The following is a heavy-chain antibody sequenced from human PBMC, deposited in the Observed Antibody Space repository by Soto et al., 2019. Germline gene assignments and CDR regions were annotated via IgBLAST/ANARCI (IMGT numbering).Heavy chain of an antibody. V-gene: IGHV1-69*08. J-gene: IGHJ4*02. CDR1: EGTFSSYT. D-gene: IGHD2-15*01. CDR2: IIPILGIA. Sequence: QVQLVQSGAEVKKPGSSVKVSCKASEGTFSSYTISWLRQAPGQGLEWMGRIIPILGIANYAQKFQGRVTITADKSTSTAYMELSSLRSEDTAVYYCAREDCSGGSCYSKFDNWGQGTLVTVSS. CDR3: AREDCSGGSCYSKFDN.